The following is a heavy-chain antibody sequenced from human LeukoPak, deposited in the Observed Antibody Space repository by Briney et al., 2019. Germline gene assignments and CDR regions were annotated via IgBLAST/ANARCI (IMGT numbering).Heavy chain of an antibody. V-gene: IGHV5-51*01. D-gene: IGHD3-10*01. CDR1: GSRFTGYC. Sequence: GGPLQISCQGSGSRFTGYCVGGVRQLPGKGLEWMGIIYPGDSDTRYSPSLQGQVTISVDKSISTAYLQWSSLKASDTTMYYCARRISGNWFDPWGQGTLVTVSS. J-gene: IGHJ5*02. CDR2: IYPGDSDT. CDR3: ARRISGNWFDP.